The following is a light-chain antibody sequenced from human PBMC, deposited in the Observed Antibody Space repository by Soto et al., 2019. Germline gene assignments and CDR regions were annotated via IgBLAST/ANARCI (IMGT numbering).Light chain of an antibody. CDR3: QQYTSSLIT. V-gene: IGKV3-15*01. CDR1: QSVGHN. Sequence: EIVMTQSPATLSVSPGEVATLSFRASQSVGHNLAWYHQKPGQAPRLLIYGASTRATGIPDRFSGSGSGTEFTLTISSLQSEDFAVYYCQQYTSSLITFGQGTRLEIK. J-gene: IGKJ5*01. CDR2: GAS.